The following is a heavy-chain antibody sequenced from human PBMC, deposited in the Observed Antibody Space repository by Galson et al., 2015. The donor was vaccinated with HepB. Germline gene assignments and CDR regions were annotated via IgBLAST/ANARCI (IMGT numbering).Heavy chain of an antibody. CDR1: GGSISSSSYY. V-gene: IGHV4-39*01. Sequence: QVQPQESGPGLVKPSQTLSLTCTVSGGSISSSSYYWGWIRQPPGKGLEWIGSIYYSGSTYYNPSLKSRVTISVDTSKNQFSLKLSSVTAADTAVYYCARQNTISDSGFDYWGQGTLVTVSS. CDR3: ARQNTISDSGFDY. D-gene: IGHD3-3*01. J-gene: IGHJ4*02. CDR2: IYYSGST.